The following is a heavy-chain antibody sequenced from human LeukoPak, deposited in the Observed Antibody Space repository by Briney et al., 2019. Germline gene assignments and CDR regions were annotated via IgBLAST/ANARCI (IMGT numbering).Heavy chain of an antibody. D-gene: IGHD4-4*01. CDR2: TYSGGST. J-gene: IGHJ6*02. CDR1: GFTVSSNY. V-gene: IGHV3-66*01. CDR3: ASTYYSNHHGMDV. Sequence: GGSLRLSCAASGFTVSSNYMSWVRQAPGKGLEWVSVTYSGGSTYYADSVKGRFTISRDNSKNTLYLQMNSLRAEDTAVYYCASTYYSNHHGMDVWGQGTTVTVSS.